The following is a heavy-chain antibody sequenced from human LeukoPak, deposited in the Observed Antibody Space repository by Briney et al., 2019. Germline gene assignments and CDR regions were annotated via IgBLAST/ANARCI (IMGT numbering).Heavy chain of an antibody. V-gene: IGHV4-38-2*02. J-gene: IGHJ4*02. CDR2: IYESGST. D-gene: IGHD2-15*01. CDR3: ARGPGISGGHIYPDY. CDR1: GYSISSGKY. Sequence: PSETLSLTCSVSGYSISSGKYWAWIRPTPGKGLEWIGRIYESGSTYYTPSLKRRVTMSVDTSKNQFSLSLTSVTAADTAVYFCARGPGISGGHIYPDYWGQGIQVTVSS.